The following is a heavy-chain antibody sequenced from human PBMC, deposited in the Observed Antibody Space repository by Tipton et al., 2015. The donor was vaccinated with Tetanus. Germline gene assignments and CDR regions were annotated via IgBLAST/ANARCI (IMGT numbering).Heavy chain of an antibody. J-gene: IGHJ6*02. CDR1: GGTFNNYF. D-gene: IGHD3-10*01. CDR2: INYDGST. Sequence: TLSLTCAVYGGTFNNYFWTWIRQPPGKGLVWIGEINYDGSTNYSPSPKSRVTLSLDTTKKQVSLKLSSVTAADTAVYYCARGDYYGSGTYDVWGQGTTVTVPS. V-gene: IGHV4-34*01. CDR3: ARGDYYGSGTYDV.